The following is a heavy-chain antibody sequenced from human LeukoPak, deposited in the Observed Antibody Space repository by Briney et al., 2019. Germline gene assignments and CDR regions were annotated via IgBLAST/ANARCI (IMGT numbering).Heavy chain of an antibody. J-gene: IGHJ4*02. V-gene: IGHV3-21*01. CDR3: ARSAIAVAGYYFDY. Sequence: GSLRLSCAASGFTFSSYSMNWVRQAPGKGLEWVSSISSSSSYIYYADSVKGRFTISRDNAKNSLYLQMNSLRAEDTAVYYCARSAIAVAGYYFDYWGQGTLVTVSS. CDR2: ISSSSSYI. D-gene: IGHD6-19*01. CDR1: GFTFSSYS.